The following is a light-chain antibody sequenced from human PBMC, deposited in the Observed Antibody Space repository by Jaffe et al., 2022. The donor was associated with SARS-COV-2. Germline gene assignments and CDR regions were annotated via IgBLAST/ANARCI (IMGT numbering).Light chain of an antibody. J-gene: IGKJ1*01. V-gene: IGKV3-20*01. Sequence: EIVLTQSPGTLSLSPGERATLSCRASQSVSRNYLAWYQQKPGQAPRLLIYGASSRATGIPDRFSGSGSGTDFTLTISRLEPEDFAVYYCQQYVSSPWTFGQGTKVEIK. CDR2: GAS. CDR1: QSVSRNY. CDR3: QQYVSSPWT.